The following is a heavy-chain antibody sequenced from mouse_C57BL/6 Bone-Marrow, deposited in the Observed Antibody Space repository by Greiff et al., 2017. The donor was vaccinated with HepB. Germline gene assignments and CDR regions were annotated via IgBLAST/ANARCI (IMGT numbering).Heavy chain of an antibody. Sequence: EVKLVESGGGLVQPGGSLSLSCAASGFTFTDYYMSWVRQPPGKALEWLGFIRNKANGYTTEYSATVKGQFTISRDKSQSILYLQMNALRAEDSATYYCARYGNYERAMDYWGQGTSVTVSS. J-gene: IGHJ4*01. V-gene: IGHV7-3*01. CDR2: IRNKANGYTT. D-gene: IGHD1-1*01. CDR1: GFTFTDYY. CDR3: ARYGNYERAMDY.